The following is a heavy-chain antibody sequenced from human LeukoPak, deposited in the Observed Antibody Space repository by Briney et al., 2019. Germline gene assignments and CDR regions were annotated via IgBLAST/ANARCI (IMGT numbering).Heavy chain of an antibody. CDR1: GFTFINAW. V-gene: IGHV3-9*01. CDR2: INWNSRSI. D-gene: IGHD5-12*01. CDR3: AIGRGDIVATIDY. J-gene: IGHJ4*02. Sequence: GGSLRLSCAASGFTFINAWMAWVRQAPGKGLEWVSGINWNSRSIGYADSVKGRFTISRDSAKNSLYLQMNSLRAEDTALYYCAIGRGDIVATIDYWGQGTLVTVSS.